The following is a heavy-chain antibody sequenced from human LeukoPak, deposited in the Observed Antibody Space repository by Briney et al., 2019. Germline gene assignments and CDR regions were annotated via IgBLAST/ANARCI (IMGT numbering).Heavy chain of an antibody. Sequence: SETLSLTCAVYGGSFSSYYWSWIRQPPGKGLEWIGEINHSGSTNYNPSLKSRVTISVDTSKNQFSLKLSSVTAADTAVYYCARGLPLYDFWSGYHPYYFDYWGQGTLVTVSS. D-gene: IGHD3-3*01. CDR1: GGSFSSYY. V-gene: IGHV4-34*01. CDR2: INHSGST. J-gene: IGHJ4*02. CDR3: ARGLPLYDFWSGYHPYYFDY.